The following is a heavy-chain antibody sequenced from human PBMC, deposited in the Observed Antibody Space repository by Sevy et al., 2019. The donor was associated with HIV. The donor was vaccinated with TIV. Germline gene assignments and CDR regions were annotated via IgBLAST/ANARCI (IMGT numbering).Heavy chain of an antibody. CDR3: TTASWSQEDYFNY. J-gene: IGHJ4*02. Sequence: GGSLRLSCAASGFTFSNAWMSWVRQAPGKGLEWVGRIKGKIYDGTMDYAAPGKGRFSISRDDSKNTLYLQMNSLKSAKTALYYCTTASWSQEDYFNYWGQGTLVTVSS. CDR1: GFTFSNAW. CDR2: IKGKIYDGTM. V-gene: IGHV3-15*01. D-gene: IGHD6-13*01.